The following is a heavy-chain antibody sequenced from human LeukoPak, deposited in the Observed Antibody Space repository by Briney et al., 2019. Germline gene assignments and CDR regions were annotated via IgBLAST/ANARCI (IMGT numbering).Heavy chain of an antibody. Sequence: ASVKVSCKAFGYTFTSNYMHWVRQAPGQGPEWMGVISPSGGSTTYAQKFQGRVTLTRDMSTSTVYMELSSLRSEDTAVYYCARGLLVDTAMVTGYWGQGTLVTVSS. D-gene: IGHD5-18*01. CDR2: ISPSGGST. V-gene: IGHV1-46*01. CDR1: GYTFTSNY. J-gene: IGHJ4*02. CDR3: ARGLLVDTAMVTGY.